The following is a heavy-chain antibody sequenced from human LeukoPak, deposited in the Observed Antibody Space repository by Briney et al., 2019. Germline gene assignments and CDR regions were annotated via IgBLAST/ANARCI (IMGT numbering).Heavy chain of an antibody. CDR3: ARQGLAATIDY. Sequence: SEALSLTCAVSGYSISSSNWWGWIRQPPGKGLEWIGYIYYSGSTNYNPTLKSRVTMSVDTSKNQFSLKLSSVTALDTAVYYCARQGLAATIDYWGQGTLVTVSS. V-gene: IGHV4-28*06. D-gene: IGHD2-15*01. J-gene: IGHJ4*02. CDR2: IYYSGST. CDR1: GYSISSSNW.